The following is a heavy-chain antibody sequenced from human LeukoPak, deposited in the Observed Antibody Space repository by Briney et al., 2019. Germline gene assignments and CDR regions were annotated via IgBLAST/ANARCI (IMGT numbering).Heavy chain of an antibody. CDR3: ARDVSITMIVEETEYYFDY. Sequence: GRSLRLSCAASGFTFSSYAMHWVRQAPGKGLEWVAVISYDGSNKYYVDSVKGRFTISRDNSKNTLYLQMNSLRAEDTAVYYCARDVSITMIVEETEYYFDYWGQGTLVTVSS. CDR2: ISYDGSNK. V-gene: IGHV3-30-3*01. J-gene: IGHJ4*02. D-gene: IGHD3-22*01. CDR1: GFTFSSYA.